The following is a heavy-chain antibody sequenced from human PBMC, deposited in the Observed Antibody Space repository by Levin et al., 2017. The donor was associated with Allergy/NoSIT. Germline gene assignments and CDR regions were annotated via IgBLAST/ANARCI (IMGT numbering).Heavy chain of an antibody. CDR1: GFIFSNFG. V-gene: IGHV3-33*01. CDR2: IRYDGTNE. CDR3: ARTPSVTLDV. J-gene: IGHJ3*01. Sequence: HSGGSLRLSCAASGFIFSNFGMHWVRQAPGKGLEWVADIRYDGTNENYADSVEGRFIISRDNSKNTLFLQMNSLRADDTAIYYCARTPSVTLDVWGQGSLVIVSS.